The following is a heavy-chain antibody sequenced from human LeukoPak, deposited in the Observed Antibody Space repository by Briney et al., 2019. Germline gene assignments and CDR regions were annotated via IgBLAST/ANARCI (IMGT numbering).Heavy chain of an antibody. J-gene: IGHJ4*02. CDR2: INRSGST. D-gene: IGHD6-19*01. V-gene: IGHV4-34*01. CDR1: GDSLNDYY. CDR3: ARDRWEGAVAFDY. Sequence: PSETLSLTCAVYGDSLNDYYWSWFRQPPGKGLEWIGEINRSGSTNYNPSLKSRVTVSMDTSKNQFSLKLSSVTAADTAVYYCARDRWEGAVAFDYWGQGTLVTVSS.